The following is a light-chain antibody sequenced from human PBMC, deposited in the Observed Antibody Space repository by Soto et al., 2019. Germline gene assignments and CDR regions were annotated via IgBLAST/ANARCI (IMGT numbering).Light chain of an antibody. J-gene: IGKJ2*01. CDR1: QSISHH. V-gene: IGKV1-39*01. CDR2: AAS. CDR3: QQGHSTPYT. Sequence: IKLYQSPSSLSAAVEDSVLLTCMASQSISHHLTWSQQKPGKAPKLLIFAASSLPSGVPSRFSGSGSGTEFTLTMSGLQPEDFASYYCQQGHSTPYTFGQGTKVDI.